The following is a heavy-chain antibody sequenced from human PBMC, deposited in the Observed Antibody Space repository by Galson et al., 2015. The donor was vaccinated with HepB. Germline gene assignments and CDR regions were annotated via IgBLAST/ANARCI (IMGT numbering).Heavy chain of an antibody. CDR3: AKSHGSGWYEAFDY. CDR1: GFTFSSYA. D-gene: IGHD6-19*01. V-gene: IGHV3-23*01. Sequence: SLRLSCAASGFTFSSYAMSWVRQTPGKGLEWVSSISGGGSDTYYADSVKGRFTISRDNPKNTLYLQMDSLRADDTAVYYCAKSHGSGWYEAFDYWGQGTLVTVSS. J-gene: IGHJ4*02. CDR2: ISGGGSDT.